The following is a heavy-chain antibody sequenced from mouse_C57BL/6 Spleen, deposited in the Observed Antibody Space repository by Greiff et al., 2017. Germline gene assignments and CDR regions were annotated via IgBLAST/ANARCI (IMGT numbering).Heavy chain of an antibody. CDR2: ILPGSGST. CDR1: GYTFTGYW. J-gene: IGHJ2*01. V-gene: IGHV1-9*01. CDR3: ARDGESEKFITTVVATDY. Sequence: VMLVESGAELMKPGASVKLSCKATGYTFTGYWIEWVKQRPGHGLEWIGEILPGSGSTNYNEKFKGKATFTADTSSNTASMQLSSLTTEDSAIYYCARDGESEKFITTVVATDYWGQGTTLTVSS. D-gene: IGHD1-1*01.